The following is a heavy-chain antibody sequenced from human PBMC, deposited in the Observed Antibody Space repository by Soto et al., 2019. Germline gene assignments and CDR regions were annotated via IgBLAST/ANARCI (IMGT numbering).Heavy chain of an antibody. V-gene: IGHV3-23*01. CDR2: ISGSGGST. J-gene: IGHJ4*02. CDR3: AKAPQLLWFGECWDY. CDR1: VFTFSSYA. Sequence: EVQLLESGGGLVQPGGSLRLSCAASVFTFSSYAMSWVRQAPGKGLELVSAISGSGGSTYYADSVKGRFTISRDNSKNTLYLQMNSLRAEDTAVYYCAKAPQLLWFGECWDYWGQGTLVTVSS. D-gene: IGHD3-10*01.